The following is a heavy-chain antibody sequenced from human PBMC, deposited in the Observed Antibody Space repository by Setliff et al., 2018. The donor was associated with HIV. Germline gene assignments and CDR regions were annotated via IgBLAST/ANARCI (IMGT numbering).Heavy chain of an antibody. J-gene: IGHJ4*02. CDR3: ALWGYGNAGGFDY. V-gene: IGHV4-59*08. CDR1: GGPISHYY. CDR2: LYNSGDT. Sequence: ASETLSLTCTVSGGPISHYYWSWIRQPPGKGLEWIGYLYNSGDTKYNPSLKSRVAMSVATSKNQFSLELTSVSVADTAVYYCALWGYGNAGGFDYWCQGALVTVSS. D-gene: IGHD2-15*01.